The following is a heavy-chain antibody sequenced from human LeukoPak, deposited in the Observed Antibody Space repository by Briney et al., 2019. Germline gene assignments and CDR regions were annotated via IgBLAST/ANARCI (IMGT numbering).Heavy chain of an antibody. D-gene: IGHD2-2*01. CDR1: GSTFSIYE. J-gene: IGHJ4*02. CDR3: ATDVPAVTIFGY. Sequence: GGSLRLSCAAPGSTFSIYEMNWVRQAPGKGLEWVSYISSSGTTIYYADSVKGRFTISRDNAKNSLYLQMNSPRAEDTAVYYCATDVPAVTIFGYWGQGTLVTVSS. CDR2: ISSSGTTI. V-gene: IGHV3-48*03.